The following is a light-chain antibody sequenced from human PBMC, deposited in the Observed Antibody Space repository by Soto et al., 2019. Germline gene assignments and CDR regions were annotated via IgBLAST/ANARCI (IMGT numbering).Light chain of an antibody. Sequence: QSALTQPASVSGSPGQSLTISCTGTSSDVGGYNYVSWYQQHPGKAPKLTIYEVTNRPAGISYRFSGSKSGNTASLTISGLQAEDEADYYCSSYTSSSTVVFGGGTKLTVL. V-gene: IGLV2-14*01. J-gene: IGLJ2*01. CDR1: SSDVGGYNY. CDR2: EVT. CDR3: SSYTSSSTVV.